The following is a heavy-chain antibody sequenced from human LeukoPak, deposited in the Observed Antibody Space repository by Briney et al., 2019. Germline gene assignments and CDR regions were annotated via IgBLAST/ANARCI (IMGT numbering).Heavy chain of an antibody. D-gene: IGHD3-10*01. CDR1: GYSISSGYY. V-gene: IGHV4-38-2*01. J-gene: IGHJ4*02. Sequence: SETLSLTCAVSGYSISSGYYWGWIRQPPGKGLEWIGEINHSGSTNYNPSLKSRVTISVDTSKNQFSLKLSSVTAADTAVYYCASDPGISGVYFDYWGQGTLVTVSS. CDR2: INHSGST. CDR3: ASDPGISGVYFDY.